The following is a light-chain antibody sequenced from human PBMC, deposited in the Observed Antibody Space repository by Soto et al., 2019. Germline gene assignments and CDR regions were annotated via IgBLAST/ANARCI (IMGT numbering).Light chain of an antibody. Sequence: QSALTQPASVSGSPGQSITISCTGTSSDVAFYNPVSWSQQHPGKAPKLLIYEVNNRPSGVSHRFSGSKSGNTASLTISGLQAEDEADYYCSSFASTHTYVFGTGTKVTVL. CDR2: EVN. J-gene: IGLJ1*01. V-gene: IGLV2-14*01. CDR1: SSDVAFYNP. CDR3: SSFASTHTYV.